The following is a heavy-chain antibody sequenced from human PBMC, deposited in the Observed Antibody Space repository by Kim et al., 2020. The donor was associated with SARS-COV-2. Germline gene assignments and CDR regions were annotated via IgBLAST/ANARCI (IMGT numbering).Heavy chain of an antibody. J-gene: IGHJ4*02. Sequence: GGSLRLSCAASGFTFSNYGMHWVRQAPGKGLEWVAVIWYDGNKNYYTDSVKGRFTISRDNSKNTLYLQMNSLRAEDTAVYYCASPLYCSGGSCYLWGKGTLVTVSS. CDR1: GFTFSNYG. CDR3: ASPLYCSGGSCYL. V-gene: IGHV3-33*01. CDR2: IWYDGNKN. D-gene: IGHD2-15*01.